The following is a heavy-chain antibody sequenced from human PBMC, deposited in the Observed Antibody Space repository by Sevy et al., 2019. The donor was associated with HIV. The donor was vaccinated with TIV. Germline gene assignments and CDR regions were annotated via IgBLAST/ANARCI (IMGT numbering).Heavy chain of an antibody. V-gene: IGHV1-69*13. CDR2: IIPILGTT. J-gene: IGHJ6*02. Sequence: ASVKVSCKASGGSFSFYGISWVRQAPGQGLEWMAGIIPILGTTKYAQKFQGRVTITADESTSTADMELTSLRSEDTAVYYCARGGPDDILTHYGMDVWGQGTTVTVSS. CDR3: ARGGPDDILTHYGMDV. D-gene: IGHD3-9*01. CDR1: GGSFSFYG.